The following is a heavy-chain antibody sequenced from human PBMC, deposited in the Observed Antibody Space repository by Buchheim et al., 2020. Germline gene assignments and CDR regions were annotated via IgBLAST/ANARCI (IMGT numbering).Heavy chain of an antibody. Sequence: QLQLQESGPGLVKPSETLSLTCTVSGGSISSSSYYWGWIRQPPGKGLEWIGSIYYSGRTYYNPSLKSRVTISVDTSKNQFSLKLSSVTAADTAVYYCARHEKGYTYYYGMDVWGQGTT. D-gene: IGHD2-2*02. CDR1: GGSISSSSYY. CDR2: IYYSGRT. CDR3: ARHEKGYTYYYGMDV. J-gene: IGHJ6*02. V-gene: IGHV4-39*01.